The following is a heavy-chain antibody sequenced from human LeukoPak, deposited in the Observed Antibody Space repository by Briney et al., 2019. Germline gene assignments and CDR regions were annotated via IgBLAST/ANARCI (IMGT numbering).Heavy chain of an antibody. Sequence: SETLSLTCTVSGGSISSYYWSWIRQPPGKGLEWIEYIYNSGNTNYNPSLKSRVTISVDTPKNQFSLKLSSVTAADTAVYYCARQRGGSYYGDTYYFDYWGQGTLVTVSS. CDR3: ARQRGGSYYGDTYYFDY. CDR1: GGSISSYY. J-gene: IGHJ4*02. D-gene: IGHD1-26*01. V-gene: IGHV4-59*08. CDR2: IYNSGNT.